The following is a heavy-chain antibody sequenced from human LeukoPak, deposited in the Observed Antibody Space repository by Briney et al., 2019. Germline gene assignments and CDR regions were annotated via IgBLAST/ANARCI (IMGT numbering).Heavy chain of an antibody. J-gene: IGHJ3*01. Sequence: GGSLRLSCAASGFTFSSYSMNWVRQAPGKGLEWVSSISSSSSYIYYADSVKGRFTISRDNARNSLHLEMNSLRDEDTAIYYCARDQGLVNDAFDVWGQGTLVTVSS. CDR2: ISSSSSYI. CDR1: GFTFSSYS. V-gene: IGHV3-21*01. D-gene: IGHD3-16*01. CDR3: ARDQGLVNDAFDV.